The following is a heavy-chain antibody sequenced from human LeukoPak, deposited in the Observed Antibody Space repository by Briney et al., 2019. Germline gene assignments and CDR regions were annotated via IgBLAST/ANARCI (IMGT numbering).Heavy chain of an antibody. CDR1: GFTFSSYA. D-gene: IGHD5-24*01. Sequence: GSLRLSCAASGFTFSSYAMSWVRQPPGKGLEWIGEINHSGSTNYNPSLKSRVTISVDTSKNQFSLKLSSVTAADTAVYYCARTPMATIPFFDYWGQGTLVTVSS. J-gene: IGHJ4*02. CDR3: ARTPMATIPFFDY. CDR2: INHSGST. V-gene: IGHV4-34*01.